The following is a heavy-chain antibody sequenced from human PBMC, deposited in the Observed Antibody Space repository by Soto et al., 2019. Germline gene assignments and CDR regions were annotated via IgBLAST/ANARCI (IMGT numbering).Heavy chain of an antibody. Sequence: EVQLVESGGGLVQPGGSLRLSCAASGFTFSNYWMSWVRQAPGKGLEWVANIKQDGSEKYYVDSVKGRFTISRDNAKNSLYLQMNSLRAEDTAIYYCARDAGDYFGYWGQGTLVTVSS. CDR3: ARDAGDYFGY. CDR1: GFTFSNYW. CDR2: IKQDGSEK. J-gene: IGHJ4*02. V-gene: IGHV3-7*01.